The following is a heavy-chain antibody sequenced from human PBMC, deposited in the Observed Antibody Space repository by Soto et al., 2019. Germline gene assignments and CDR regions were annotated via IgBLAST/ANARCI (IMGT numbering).Heavy chain of an antibody. Sequence: QVQLVQSGAEVKKPGASVKVSCKASGYTFTSYGISWVRQAPGQGLDWMGWISTYNGNTNYAQKHQGRVTITTDTSTSTAYMELQSLGSDDTAMYYCARDQGRSYYYWGQGTLVTVSS. CDR1: GYTFTSYG. CDR2: ISTYNGNT. D-gene: IGHD1-26*01. J-gene: IGHJ4*02. CDR3: ARDQGRSYYY. V-gene: IGHV1-18*01.